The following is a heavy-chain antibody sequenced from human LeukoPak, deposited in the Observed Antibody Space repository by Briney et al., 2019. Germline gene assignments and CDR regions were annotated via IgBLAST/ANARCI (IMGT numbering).Heavy chain of an antibody. D-gene: IGHD3-22*01. CDR3: ARDRRYYDSSGLPFDY. J-gene: IGHJ4*02. V-gene: IGHV1-18*04. CDR2: INAENSNT. Sequence: ASVKVSCKASDDTFSNYGVTWVRQAPGQGPEWMGWINAENSNTKYAQKIQGRVTMTTDTSTSTAYMELRSLRSDDTAVYYCARDRRYYDSSGLPFDYWGQGTLVTVSS. CDR1: DDTFSNYG.